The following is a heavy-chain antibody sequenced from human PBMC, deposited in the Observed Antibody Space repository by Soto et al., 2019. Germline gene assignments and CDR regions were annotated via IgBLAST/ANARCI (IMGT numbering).Heavy chain of an antibody. D-gene: IGHD6-6*01. CDR2: IIPIFGTA. CDR1: GGTFSSYA. Sequence: SVKVSCKASGGTFSSYAISWVRQAPGQGLEWMGGIIPIFGTANYAQKFQGRVTITADESTSTAYMELGSLRSEDTAVYYCARTSIAARRYYYGMDVWGQGTTVTVSS. V-gene: IGHV1-69*13. J-gene: IGHJ6*02. CDR3: ARTSIAARRYYYGMDV.